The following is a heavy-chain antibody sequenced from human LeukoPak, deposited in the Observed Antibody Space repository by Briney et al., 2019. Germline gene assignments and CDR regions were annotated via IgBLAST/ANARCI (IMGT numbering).Heavy chain of an antibody. V-gene: IGHV3-30-3*01. CDR3: ARDRSLDP. J-gene: IGHJ5*02. Sequence: GSLRLSCAASGFTFSKYAIQWVRQAPGKGLEWVTFISYDGSSKSYADSVKGRFTISRDNSKNTLYLQMNSLRVEDPPVYYCARDRSLDPWGQGTLVTVSS. CDR2: ISYDGSSK. CDR1: GFTFSKYA.